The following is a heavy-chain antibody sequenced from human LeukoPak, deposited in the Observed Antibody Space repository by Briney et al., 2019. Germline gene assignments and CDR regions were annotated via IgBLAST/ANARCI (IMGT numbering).Heavy chain of an antibody. CDR2: IYYSGST. CDR3: ASAHDAFDN. J-gene: IGHJ3*02. V-gene: IGHV4-61*01. Sequence: SETLSLTCTVSGGSVRRVRYYWHWIRQPPGKGLEWIGYIYYSGSTNYNPSLKSRVTISVDTSKNQFSLKLSSVTAADTAVYYCASAHDAFDNWGQGTMVTVSS. CDR1: GGSVRRVRYY.